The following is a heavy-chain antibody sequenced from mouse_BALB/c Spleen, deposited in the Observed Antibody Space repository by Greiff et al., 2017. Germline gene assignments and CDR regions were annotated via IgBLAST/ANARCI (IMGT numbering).Heavy chain of an antibody. Sequence: QVQLQQSGAELAKPGASVKMSCKASGYTFTSYWMHWVKQRPGQGLEWIGYINPSTGYTEYNQKFKDKATLTADKSSSTAYMQLSSLTSEDSAVYYCASAYYRSDGLAYWGQGTLVTVSA. J-gene: IGHJ3*01. CDR1: GYTFTSYW. CDR3: ASAYYRSDGLAY. V-gene: IGHV1-7*01. CDR2: INPSTGYT. D-gene: IGHD2-14*01.